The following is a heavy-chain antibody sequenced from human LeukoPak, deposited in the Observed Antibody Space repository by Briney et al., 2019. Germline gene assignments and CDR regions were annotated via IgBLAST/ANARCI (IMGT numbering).Heavy chain of an antibody. J-gene: IGHJ4*02. CDR1: VVSLSGTNYY. V-gene: IGHV4-39*01. CDR3: ARHEEEDGYNAKTPDY. D-gene: IGHD5-24*01. Sequence: PSETLSLTCDVSVVSLSGTNYYWGGIRQPPGVGLEWIGSIHYRLPTLHNPLLKSRVTISVDTSKNQISLSLRSVTAADTAVYYCARHEEEDGYNAKTPDYWGQGTLVTVSS. CDR2: IHYRLPT.